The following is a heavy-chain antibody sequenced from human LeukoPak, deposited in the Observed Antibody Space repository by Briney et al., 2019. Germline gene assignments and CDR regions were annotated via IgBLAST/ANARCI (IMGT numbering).Heavy chain of an antibody. CDR3: ASSWLPTGGYYYYMDV. CDR2: IYTSGST. J-gene: IGHJ6*03. Sequence: SQTLSLTCTVSGGSISSGSYYWSWIRQPAGKGLEWIGRIYTSGSTNYNPSLKSRVTISVDTSKNQFSLKLSSVTAADTAVYYSASSWLPTGGYYYYMDVWGKGTTVTVSS. D-gene: IGHD6-19*01. CDR1: GGSISSGSYY. V-gene: IGHV4-61*02.